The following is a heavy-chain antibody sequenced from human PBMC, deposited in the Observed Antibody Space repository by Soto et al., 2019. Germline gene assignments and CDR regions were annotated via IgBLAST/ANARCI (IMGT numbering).Heavy chain of an antibody. CDR1: GFTFSSYG. CDR3: ARDQLYRRSWSDY. J-gene: IGHJ4*02. Sequence: QVQLVESGGGVVQPGRSLRLSCAASGFTFSSYGMHWVRQAPGKGLEWVAVIWYDGSNKYYADSVKGRFTISRDNSKNTLYLQMNSLRAEDTAVYYGARDQLYRRSWSDYWGQGTLVTVSS. D-gene: IGHD6-13*01. V-gene: IGHV3-33*01. CDR2: IWYDGSNK.